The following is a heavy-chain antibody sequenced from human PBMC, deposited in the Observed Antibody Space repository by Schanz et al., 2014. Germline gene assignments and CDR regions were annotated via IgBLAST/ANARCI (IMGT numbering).Heavy chain of an antibody. CDR2: INPSNGNT. V-gene: IGHV1-3*01. CDR1: GYTLKDHA. D-gene: IGHD6-13*01. Sequence: QVQLVQSGPEVKKPGASVKVSCQASGYTLKDHAMHWVRQAPGQSLEWLGWINPSNGNTRYSPRLNGRVSISSDTAASTVYLHISSRKSDDTAVDYCARDLIAAAESWFDTWGQGTPITVSS. J-gene: IGHJ5*02. CDR3: ARDLIAAAESWFDT.